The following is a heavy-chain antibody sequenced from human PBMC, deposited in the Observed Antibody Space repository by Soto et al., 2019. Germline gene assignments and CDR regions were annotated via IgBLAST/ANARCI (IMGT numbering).Heavy chain of an antibody. CDR1: GFSFRTYG. V-gene: IGHV3-33*01. D-gene: IGHD6-19*01. CDR2: IWYEGTKK. J-gene: IGHJ5*02. Sequence: QVQLVESGGGVVQSGRSLTLSCAASGFSFRTYGMQWLRRAPGKGLEWVAFIWYEGTKKFYANSVKGRSTISKDNSNNIRYLQMSGLRAEDTAVYYCARDVVTAVAGSVNWFDPWGQGTLVTVSS. CDR3: ARDVVTAVAGSVNWFDP.